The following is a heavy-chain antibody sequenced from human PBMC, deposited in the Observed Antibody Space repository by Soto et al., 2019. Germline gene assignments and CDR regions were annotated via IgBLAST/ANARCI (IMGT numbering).Heavy chain of an antibody. Sequence: ASVKVSCKASGYTFTSYSLHWVRQAPGQGLEWMGVINPSAGSTTYAQKFQGRVTLTRDTSTDTVYMELSSLRSGDTAMYYCARPRYYYGQLYFDYWSQGTPVTVSS. CDR1: GYTFTSYS. V-gene: IGHV1-46*01. D-gene: IGHD3-10*01. CDR2: INPSAGST. CDR3: ARPRYYYGQLYFDY. J-gene: IGHJ4*02.